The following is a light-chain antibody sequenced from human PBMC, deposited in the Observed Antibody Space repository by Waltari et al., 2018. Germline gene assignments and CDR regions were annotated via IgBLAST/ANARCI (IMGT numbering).Light chain of an antibody. Sequence: QSVLTQPPSVSGAPGQRVTISCTGSSSNVGAGYDVHWYPQLPGTAPKLPMYGNSHRPSGVPDRFSGSKSGSSASLAITGLQAEDEADYYCQSYDSSLSVVFGGGTKLTVL. CDR2: GNS. CDR1: SSNVGAGYD. CDR3: QSYDSSLSVV. V-gene: IGLV1-40*01. J-gene: IGLJ2*01.